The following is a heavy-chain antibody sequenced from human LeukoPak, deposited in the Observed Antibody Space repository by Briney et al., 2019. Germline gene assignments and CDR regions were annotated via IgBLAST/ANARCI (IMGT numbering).Heavy chain of an antibody. CDR1: GFTFSSYA. CDR3: AKTVIYTSGWYRFDY. J-gene: IGHJ4*02. V-gene: IGHV3-23*01. Sequence: GGSLRLSCAASGFTFSSYAMSWVRQAPGKGLEWVSAVSGSGGSTYYADSVKGRFTISRDNPKNTHYLQMNSLRAEDTAVYYCAKTVIYTSGWYRFDYWGQGTLVTVSS. CDR2: VSGSGGST. D-gene: IGHD6-19*01.